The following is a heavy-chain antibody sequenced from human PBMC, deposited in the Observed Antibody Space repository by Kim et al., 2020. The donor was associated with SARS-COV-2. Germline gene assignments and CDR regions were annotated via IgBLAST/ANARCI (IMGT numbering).Heavy chain of an antibody. CDR3: TRENFWYFDL. V-gene: IGHV3-48*03. D-gene: IGHD1-7*01. Sequence: STRYDAAAVKGRLTDSRDNAKNSLYLQMNSLTAEDTAIYFCTRENFWYFDLWGRGTLVTVSS. J-gene: IGHJ2*01. CDR2: STR.